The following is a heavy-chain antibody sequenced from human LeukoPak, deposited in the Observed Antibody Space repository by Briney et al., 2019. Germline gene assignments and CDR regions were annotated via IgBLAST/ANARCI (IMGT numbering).Heavy chain of an antibody. CDR2: INPSGGNT. CDR3: ARVAGPRTFDP. J-gene: IGHJ5*02. CDR1: GYTFTNYY. Sequence: ASVKVSCKASGYTFTNYYLHWVRQAPGQGLEWMGIINPSGGNTTYAQKIQARVIMTTDTSTSTVYMELSSLRLEDTAMYYCARVAGPRTFDPWGQGTLVTVSS. V-gene: IGHV1-46*01.